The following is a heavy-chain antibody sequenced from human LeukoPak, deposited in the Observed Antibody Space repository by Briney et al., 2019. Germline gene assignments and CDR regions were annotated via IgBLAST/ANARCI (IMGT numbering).Heavy chain of an antibody. V-gene: IGHV1-2*02. Sequence: GASVKVSCKASGYTFTDYYMHWVRQAPGQGLQWMGWINPNSGGTNYAQKFQGRVTLTRDTSINTAYMDLNWLTSDDTAVYYCMRDPRTIKNAFDIWGQGTMVTVSS. CDR1: GYTFTDYY. CDR3: MRDPRTIKNAFDI. J-gene: IGHJ3*02. D-gene: IGHD4/OR15-4a*01. CDR2: INPNSGGT.